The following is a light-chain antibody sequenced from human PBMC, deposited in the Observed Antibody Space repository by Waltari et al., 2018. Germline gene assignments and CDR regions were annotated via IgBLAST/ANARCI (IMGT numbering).Light chain of an antibody. Sequence: DIQMTQSPSTLSASVGDRVTIPCRASQSISGWLAWYQQKPGKAPKLLIYKASSLESGVPSRFRGSGSGTEFTLTISSLQPDDFATYYCQQYNNYRTFGQGTKVEIK. CDR2: KAS. V-gene: IGKV1-5*03. CDR3: QQYNNYRT. J-gene: IGKJ1*01. CDR1: QSISGW.